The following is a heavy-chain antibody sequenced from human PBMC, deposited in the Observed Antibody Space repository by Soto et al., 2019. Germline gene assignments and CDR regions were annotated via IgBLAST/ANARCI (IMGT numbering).Heavy chain of an antibody. CDR2: IYSGGST. CDR1: GFTVSSNY. J-gene: IGHJ3*02. D-gene: IGHD6-25*01. Sequence: GGSLRLSCAASGFTVSSNYMSWVRQAPGKGLEWVSVIYSGGSTYYADSVKGRFTISRDNSKNTLYLQMNSLRAEDTAVYYCARDARIAASRAKNAFDIWGQGTMVTVSS. CDR3: ARDARIAASRAKNAFDI. V-gene: IGHV3-66*01.